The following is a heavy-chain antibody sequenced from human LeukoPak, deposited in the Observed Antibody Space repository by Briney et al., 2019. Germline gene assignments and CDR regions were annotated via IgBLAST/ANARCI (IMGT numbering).Heavy chain of an antibody. D-gene: IGHD3-9*01. CDR3: ARTSYDILTKNSNNWFDP. V-gene: IGHV4-59*01. Sequence: ETLSLTCTVSGGSISSYYWSWIRQPPGKGLEWIGYIYYSGSTNYNPSLTSRVTISVDTSKNQFSLKLSSVTAADTAVYYCARTSYDILTKNSNNWFDPWGQGTLVTVSS. CDR2: IYYSGST. CDR1: GGSISSYY. J-gene: IGHJ5*02.